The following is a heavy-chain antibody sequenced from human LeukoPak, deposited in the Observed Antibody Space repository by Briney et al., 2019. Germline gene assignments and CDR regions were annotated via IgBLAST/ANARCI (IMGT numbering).Heavy chain of an antibody. CDR3: ARDGNDFWSGYYKGYFDY. V-gene: IGHV3-30*03. CDR2: ISYDGSNK. CDR1: GFTFSSYG. J-gene: IGHJ4*02. Sequence: GGSLRLSCAASGFTFSSYGMHWVRQAPGKGLEWVAVISYDGSNKYYADSVKGRFTISRDNSNNTLYLQMNSLRAEDTAVYYCARDGNDFWSGYYKGYFDYGGQETLVTVSS. D-gene: IGHD3-3*01.